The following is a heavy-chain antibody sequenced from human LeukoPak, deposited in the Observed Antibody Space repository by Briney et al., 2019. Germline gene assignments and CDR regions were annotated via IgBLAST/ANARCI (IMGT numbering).Heavy chain of an antibody. CDR2: INHSGST. J-gene: IGHJ4*02. D-gene: IGHD4-17*01. V-gene: IGHV4-39*01. CDR1: GGSISSGGYY. CDR3: ARGRDGDYN. Sequence: SETMSLTCTVSGGSISSGGYYWSWIRQPPGRGLEWIGEINHSGSTNYNPSLKSRVTISVDTSKNQFALKLSSVTAADTAVYYCARGRDGDYNWVQGTLVTVSS.